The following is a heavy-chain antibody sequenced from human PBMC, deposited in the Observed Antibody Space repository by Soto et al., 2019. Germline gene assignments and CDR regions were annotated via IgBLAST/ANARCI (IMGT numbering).Heavy chain of an antibody. V-gene: IGHV4-30-2*01. Sequence: QLQLQESGSGLVKPAQTLSLTCAVSGGSISSGGYSWSWNRKQQGKGLEWIGYSYHSGSTYYNPSLKSRVTISVDRSKNQFSLKLSSVTAADTAVYYCARLTYSKRFDPCGQGTLVTVSS. CDR3: ARLTYSKRFDP. J-gene: IGHJ5*02. CDR2: SYHSGST. CDR1: GGSISSGGYS. D-gene: IGHD4-4*01.